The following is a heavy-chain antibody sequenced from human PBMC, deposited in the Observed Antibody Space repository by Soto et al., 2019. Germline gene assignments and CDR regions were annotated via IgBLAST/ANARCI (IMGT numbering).Heavy chain of an antibody. CDR2: IYPDDSNT. CDR1: GYSFTSYW. V-gene: IGHV5-51*01. D-gene: IGHD2-15*01. J-gene: IGHJ6*02. CDR3: AASGCVGGGCLKSDYYGLDV. Sequence: GESLKISCKGSGYSFTSYWIGWVRQMPGKGLEWMGIIYPDDSNTRYSPSFQGQVTISADKSISTAYLKWSSLKASDTAIYYCAASGCVGGGCLKSDYYGLDVWGQGTTVTVSS.